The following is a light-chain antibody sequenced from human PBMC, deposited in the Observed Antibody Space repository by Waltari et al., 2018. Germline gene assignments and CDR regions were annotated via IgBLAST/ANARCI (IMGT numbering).Light chain of an antibody. CDR1: SSDVGGYNY. Sequence: QSALTQPASVSGSPGQSITISCTGTSSDVGGYNYVSWYQPPPGNAPKLMIYEVSNRPSGVSTRFSGSKSGNTASLTISGLQAEDEADYHCSSYTSSNTYYVFGTGTKVTVL. J-gene: IGLJ1*01. V-gene: IGLV2-14*01. CDR3: SSYTSSNTYYV. CDR2: EVS.